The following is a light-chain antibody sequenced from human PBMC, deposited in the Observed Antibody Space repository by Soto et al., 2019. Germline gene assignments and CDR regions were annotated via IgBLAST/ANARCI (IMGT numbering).Light chain of an antibody. CDR2: DAS. J-gene: IGKJ5*01. CDR3: QQSYSTIT. V-gene: IGKV1-5*01. Sequence: DIQMTQSPSTLSASVGDRVTITCRARQTISSWLAWYQQKPGKAPNLLIYDASNLETGVPSRFSGSGSGTDFTFTISSLQPEDFATYYCQQSYSTITFGQGTRLEIK. CDR1: QTISSW.